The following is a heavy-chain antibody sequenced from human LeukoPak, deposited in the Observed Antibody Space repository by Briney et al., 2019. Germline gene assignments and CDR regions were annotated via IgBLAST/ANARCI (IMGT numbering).Heavy chain of an antibody. CDR3: ANSPPVRGYYFDY. CDR2: IYSGGST. J-gene: IGHJ4*02. D-gene: IGHD3-10*01. Sequence: QSGGSLRLSCAASGFTGSSNYMSWVRQAPGKGLEWVSVIYSGGSTYYADSVKGRFTISRDNSKNTLYLQMNSLRAEDTAVYYCANSPPVRGYYFDYWGQGTLVTVSS. CDR1: GFTGSSNY. V-gene: IGHV3-66*01.